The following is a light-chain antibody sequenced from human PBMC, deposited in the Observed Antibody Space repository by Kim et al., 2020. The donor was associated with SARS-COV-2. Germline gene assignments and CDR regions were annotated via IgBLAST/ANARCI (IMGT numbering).Light chain of an antibody. CDR1: QSVLHSSDNKNY. J-gene: IGKJ4*01. Sequence: DIVMTQSPESLAVSLGERATINCKSSQSVLHSSDNKNYLTWYQQKPGQPPKLLIYWASTRESGVPDRFSGSGSGTDFTLTISSLQAEDVAVYYCQQFYSTSQGLTFGGGTKVDI. V-gene: IGKV4-1*01. CDR2: WAS. CDR3: QQFYSTSQGLT.